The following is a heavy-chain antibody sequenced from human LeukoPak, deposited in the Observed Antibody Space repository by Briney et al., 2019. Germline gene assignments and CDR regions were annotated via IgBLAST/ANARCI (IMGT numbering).Heavy chain of an antibody. CDR3: ARESERGYSGYADYYYYYYMDV. Sequence: GGSVRLSCAASGFTFSSYSMNWVRQAPGKGLEWVSSISSSSSYIYYADSVKGRFTISRDNAKNSLYLQMNSLRAEDTAVYYCARESERGYSGYADYYYYYYMDVWGKGTTVTVSS. D-gene: IGHD5-12*01. V-gene: IGHV3-21*01. J-gene: IGHJ6*03. CDR2: ISSSSSYI. CDR1: GFTFSSYS.